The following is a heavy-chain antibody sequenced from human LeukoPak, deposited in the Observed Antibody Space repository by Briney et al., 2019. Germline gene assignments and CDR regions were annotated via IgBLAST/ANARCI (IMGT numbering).Heavy chain of an antibody. D-gene: IGHD4-17*01. J-gene: IGHJ4*02. CDR1: GFTFNNYA. V-gene: IGHV3-23*01. Sequence: GGSLRLSCAASGFTFNNYAMSWVRQAPGKGLEWVASISGSGGKTYYADSVEGRFTISRDNSKNTLYLQMNSQRAEDTALYYCARGRGGDYVPSRFDYWGQGTLVTVSS. CDR3: ARGRGGDYVPSRFDY. CDR2: ISGSGGKT.